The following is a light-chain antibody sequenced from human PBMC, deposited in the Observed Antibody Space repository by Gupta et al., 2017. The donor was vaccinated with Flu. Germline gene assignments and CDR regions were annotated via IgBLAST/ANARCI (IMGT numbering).Light chain of an antibody. CDR2: AAS. Sequence: PSSLSASVGDRVTITCRASQSISSYLNWYQQKPGKAPKLLIYAASSLKSGVPSRFSGSGSGTDFTLTISRLQPEDFATYYCQQSDSTPHTFGQGTKLEIK. V-gene: IGKV1-39*01. CDR3: QQSDSTPHT. J-gene: IGKJ2*01. CDR1: QSISSY.